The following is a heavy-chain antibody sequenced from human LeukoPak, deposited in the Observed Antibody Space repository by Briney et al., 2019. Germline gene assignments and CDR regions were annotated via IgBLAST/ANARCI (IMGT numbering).Heavy chain of an antibody. CDR2: ISKDGSMR. J-gene: IGHJ3*02. CDR3: AGEKFDI. V-gene: IGHV3-30*04. Sequence: GGSLRLFCAASGFPFTKYAMVWVRQAPGKGLEWVAIISKDGSMRYYADSVEGRFTVSRDNSNNAVYLQMNSLKSEDTAVYYCAGEKFDIWGQGTMVTVSA. CDR1: GFPFTKYA.